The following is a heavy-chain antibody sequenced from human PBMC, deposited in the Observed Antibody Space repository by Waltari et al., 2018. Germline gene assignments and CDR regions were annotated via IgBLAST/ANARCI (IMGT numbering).Heavy chain of an antibody. CDR3: ARDLYSSTAEYYYGMDV. CDR2: IWYDGSNK. J-gene: IGHJ6*02. Sequence: VQLLESGGGVVQPGRSLRLSCAASGFTFSSYGMHWVRQAPGKGLEWVAVIWYDGSNKYYADSVKGRFTISRDNSKNTLYLQMNSLRAEDTAVYYCARDLYSSTAEYYYGMDVWGQGTTVTVSS. CDR1: GFTFSSYG. D-gene: IGHD2-2*01. V-gene: IGHV3-33*01.